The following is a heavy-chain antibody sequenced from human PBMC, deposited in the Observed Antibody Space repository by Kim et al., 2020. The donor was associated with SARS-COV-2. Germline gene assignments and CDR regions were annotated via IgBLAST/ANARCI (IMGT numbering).Heavy chain of an antibody. V-gene: IGHV1-46*01. Sequence: QEVRGRVTMTRDTSRSTVYMELSSLRSEDTAVYYCASDNGGGYYYYGMDVWGQGTTVTVSS. CDR3: ASDNGGGYYYYGMDV. J-gene: IGHJ6*02.